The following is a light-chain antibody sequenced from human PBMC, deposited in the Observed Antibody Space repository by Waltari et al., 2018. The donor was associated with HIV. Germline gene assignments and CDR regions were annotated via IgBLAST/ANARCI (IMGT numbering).Light chain of an antibody. CDR2: KNY. CDR3: VGWDASLSAYV. CDR1: SSNIGNDN. V-gene: IGLV1-47*01. J-gene: IGLJ1*01. Sequence: QSVLTQPPSASGTPGQRVNISCSGSSSNIGNDNVYWYQQLPGTAPKLLIYKNYQRPSGVPDRFAGSKSGTSASLAISGLRSEDEADYYCVGWDASLSAYVFGTGTKVTIL.